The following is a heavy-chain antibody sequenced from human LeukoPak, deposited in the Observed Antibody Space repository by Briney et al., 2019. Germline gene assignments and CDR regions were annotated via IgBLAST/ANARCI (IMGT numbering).Heavy chain of an antibody. CDR1: GFTFSTYW. Sequence: GRSLRLSCAASGFTFSTYWMSWVRQDPGKGLEWVANVKQDGSVKYYVDSVKGRFTISRDNAKNSLHLQMNSLRAEDTAVYYCARDSFYYDSSGLFDYWGQGTLVTVSS. CDR2: VKQDGSVK. J-gene: IGHJ4*02. D-gene: IGHD3-22*01. V-gene: IGHV3-7*05. CDR3: ARDSFYYDSSGLFDY.